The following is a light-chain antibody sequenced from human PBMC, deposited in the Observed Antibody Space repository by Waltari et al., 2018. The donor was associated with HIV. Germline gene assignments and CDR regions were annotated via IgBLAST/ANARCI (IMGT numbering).Light chain of an antibody. CDR1: QRINNY. J-gene: IGKJ1*01. Sequence: DIQMTQSPLSLSASVGDRVTITCRASQRINNYLNWYQQKPGKAPKLLIYAASSLQTGVPSRFSGSGSGTDFTLTISGLQPEDFAIYYCHQSYSIPRTYGQGTEVEVK. V-gene: IGKV1-39*01. CDR3: HQSYSIPRT. CDR2: AAS.